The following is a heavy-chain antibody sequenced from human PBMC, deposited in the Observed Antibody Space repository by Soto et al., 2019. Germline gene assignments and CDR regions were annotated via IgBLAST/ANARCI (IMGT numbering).Heavy chain of an antibody. CDR1: GYIFTAYS. V-gene: IGHV1-2*02. Sequence: ASVKVSCKASGYIFTAYSMHWVRQAPGQGLEWLGWINPNSGDTIYAQKFQDRVTMTCDTSVSTAYLELSSLSSDDTALYYCARDASAVVSLDYWGQGTLVTVSS. CDR3: ARDASAVVSLDY. CDR2: INPNSGDT. D-gene: IGHD2-15*01. J-gene: IGHJ4*02.